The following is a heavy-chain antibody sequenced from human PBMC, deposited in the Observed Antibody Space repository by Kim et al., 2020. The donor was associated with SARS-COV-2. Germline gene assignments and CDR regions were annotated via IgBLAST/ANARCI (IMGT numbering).Heavy chain of an antibody. D-gene: IGHD6-13*01. Sequence: GGSLRLSCAASGFTFSSYAMHWVRQAPGKGLEWVAVISYDGSNKYYADSVKGRFTISRDNSKNTLYLQMNSLRAEDTAVYYCARDVTAGTIIGAFDIWG. V-gene: IGHV3-30-3*01. CDR1: GFTFSSYA. J-gene: IGHJ3*02. CDR2: ISYDGSNK. CDR3: ARDVTAGTIIGAFDI.